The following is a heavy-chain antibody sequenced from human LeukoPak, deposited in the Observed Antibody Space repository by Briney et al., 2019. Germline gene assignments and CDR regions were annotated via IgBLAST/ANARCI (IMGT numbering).Heavy chain of an antibody. CDR2: ISGSGGST. V-gene: IGHV3-23*01. CDR3: AKVAYRGGDCYGGYYYYYYMDV. CDR1: GFTFSSYA. Sequence: GGSLRLSCAASGFTFSSYAMSWVRQAPGKGLEWVSAISGSGGSTYYADSVKGRFTISRDNSKNTLYLQMNSLRAEDTAVYYCAKVAYRGGDCYGGYYYYYYMDVWGKGTTVTVSS. J-gene: IGHJ6*03. D-gene: IGHD2-21*01.